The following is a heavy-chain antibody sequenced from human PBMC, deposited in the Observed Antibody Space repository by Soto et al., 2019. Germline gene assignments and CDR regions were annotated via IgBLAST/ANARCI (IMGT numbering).Heavy chain of an antibody. Sequence: EVHLLESGGGLVQPGGSLRVSCVASGFIFSNYAMSWVRQAPGKGLEWVSVISDSGGATYYADSVKGRFTMSRDNSKNTLYLQMNSLRAEDTAVYYCAKGPLQLYGLDVWGQGTTVTVSS. CDR2: ISDSGGAT. CDR3: AKGPLQLYGLDV. J-gene: IGHJ6*02. V-gene: IGHV3-23*01. D-gene: IGHD1-1*01. CDR1: GFIFSNYA.